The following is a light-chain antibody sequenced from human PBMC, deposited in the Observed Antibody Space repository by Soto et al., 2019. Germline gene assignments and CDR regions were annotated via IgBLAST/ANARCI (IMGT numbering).Light chain of an antibody. Sequence: DIQMTQSPSTLSASVGDRVTITCRASQSISSWLAWYQQKPGKAPKLLIYKASSLESGVPSRFSGSGSGTEFPLTISSLQPDDFATYYCQQYSSYPWTFGQGTKV. CDR2: KAS. CDR1: QSISSW. CDR3: QQYSSYPWT. J-gene: IGKJ1*01. V-gene: IGKV1-5*03.